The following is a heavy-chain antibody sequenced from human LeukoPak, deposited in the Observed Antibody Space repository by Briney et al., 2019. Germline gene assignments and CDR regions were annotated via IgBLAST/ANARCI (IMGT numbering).Heavy chain of an antibody. CDR1: GYTFTSYD. CDR2: MNPNSGNT. CDR3: ARAGGYCGRISCPYYFDY. D-gene: IGHD2-15*01. J-gene: IGHJ4*02. V-gene: IGHV1-8*01. Sequence: ASVKVSCKASGYTFTSYDINWVRQATGQGLEWMGWMNPNSGNTGYAQKFQGRVTMTRNTSISTAYMELSSLGSEDTAVYYCARAGGYCGRISCPYYFDYWGQGSLVAVSS.